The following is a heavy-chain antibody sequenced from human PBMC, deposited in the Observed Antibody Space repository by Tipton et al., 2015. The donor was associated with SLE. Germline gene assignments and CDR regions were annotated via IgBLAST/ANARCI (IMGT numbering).Heavy chain of an antibody. CDR3: ARSLYCSGGSCSLNFDY. V-gene: IGHV4-38-2*01. CDR1: GYSISSGYY. D-gene: IGHD2-15*01. CDR2: IYHSGST. Sequence: LRLSCAVSGYSISSGYYWGWIRQPPGKGLEWIGSIYHSGSTYYNPSLKSRVTISVDTSKNQFSLKLSSVTAADTAVYYCARSLYCSGGSCSLNFDYWGQGTLVTVSS. J-gene: IGHJ4*02.